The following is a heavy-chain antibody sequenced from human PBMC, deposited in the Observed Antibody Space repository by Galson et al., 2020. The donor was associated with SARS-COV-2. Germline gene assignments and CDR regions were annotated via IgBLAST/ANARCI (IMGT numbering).Heavy chain of an antibody. J-gene: IGHJ4*02. V-gene: IGHV3-21*01. Sequence: GESLKISCAASGFTFSSYSMNWVRQAPGKGLEWVSSISSSSSYIYYADSVKGRFTISRYNAKNSLYLQMNSLRAEDTAVYYCASHRGYYYDSSGYVFDYWGQGTLVTVSS. CDR2: ISSSSSYI. D-gene: IGHD3-22*01. CDR3: ASHRGYYYDSSGYVFDY. CDR1: GFTFSSYS.